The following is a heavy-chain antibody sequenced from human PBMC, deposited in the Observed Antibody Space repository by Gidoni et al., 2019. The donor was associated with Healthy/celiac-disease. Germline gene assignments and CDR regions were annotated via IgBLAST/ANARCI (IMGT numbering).Heavy chain of an antibody. V-gene: IGHV3-64D*06. CDR1: GFSFRSFA. CDR3: VFQLAVAGTLSSYYFDY. J-gene: IGHJ4*02. CDR2: ISSNGGST. Sequence: EVQLVESGGVLVHPGGSLSISRSASGFSFRSFAMHWVRQAPGKGLEYVSAISSNGGSTYYADSVKGRFTISRDNSKNTLYLQMSSLRAEDTAVYDCVFQLAVAGTLSSYYFDYWGQGTLVTVSS. D-gene: IGHD6-19*01.